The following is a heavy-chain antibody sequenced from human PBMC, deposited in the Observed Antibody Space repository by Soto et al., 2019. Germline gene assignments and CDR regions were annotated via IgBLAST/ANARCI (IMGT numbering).Heavy chain of an antibody. D-gene: IGHD3-16*02. CDR2: FDREDAET. CDR1: GHTLSELS. V-gene: IGHV1-24*01. Sequence: ASVKVSCKVFGHTLSELSMHWVRQAPGEGLEWVGGFDREDAETVYAQKFRGRVTMTEDTSTDTAYLELSRLRSEDTAVYFCATKTLLSYFQYWGQGTLVTVS. J-gene: IGHJ1*01. CDR3: ATKTLLSYFQY.